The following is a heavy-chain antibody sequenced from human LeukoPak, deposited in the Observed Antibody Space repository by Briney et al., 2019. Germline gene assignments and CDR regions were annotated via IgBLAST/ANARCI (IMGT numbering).Heavy chain of an antibody. CDR2: ISYDGSNK. CDR1: GFTFSSYA. D-gene: IGHD5-18*01. Sequence: GSLRLSCAASGFTFSSYAMHWVRQAPGKGLEWVVVISYDGSNKYYADSVKGRFTISRDNSKNTLYLQMNSLRAEDTAVYYCARDGGYSYGYAFDYWGQGTLVTVSS. CDR3: ARDGGYSYGYAFDY. J-gene: IGHJ4*02. V-gene: IGHV3-30-3*01.